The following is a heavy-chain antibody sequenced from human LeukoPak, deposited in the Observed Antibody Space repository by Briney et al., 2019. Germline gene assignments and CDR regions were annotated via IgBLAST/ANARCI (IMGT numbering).Heavy chain of an antibody. D-gene: IGHD2/OR15-2a*01. CDR2: IYSGGST. J-gene: IGHJ4*02. CDR1: GFTVSSNY. V-gene: IGHV3-53*01. CDR3: ARDSLLPSGLYYFDY. Sequence: PGGSLRLSCAASGFTVSSNYMSWVRQAPGKGLEWVSVIYSGGSTYYADSVKGRFTISRDNSKNTLYLQMNSLRAEDTAVCYCARDSLLPSGLYYFDYWGQGTLVTVSS.